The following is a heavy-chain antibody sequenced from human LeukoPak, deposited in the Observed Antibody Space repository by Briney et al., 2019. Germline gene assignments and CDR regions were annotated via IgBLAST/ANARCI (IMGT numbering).Heavy chain of an antibody. V-gene: IGHV1-2*02. CDR1: GYTFTGYY. Sequence: ASVKVSCKASGYTFTGYYMHWVRQAPGQGLEWMGWINPNSGGTNYAQKFQGRVTMTEDTSTDTAYMELSSLRSEDTAVYYCATGRPPPSDIVLMVYANTLDYWGQGTLVTVSS. J-gene: IGHJ4*02. CDR2: INPNSGGT. D-gene: IGHD2-8*01. CDR3: ATGRPPPSDIVLMVYANTLDY.